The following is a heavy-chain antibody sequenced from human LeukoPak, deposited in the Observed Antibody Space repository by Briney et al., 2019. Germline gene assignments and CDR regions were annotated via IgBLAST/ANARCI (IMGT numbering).Heavy chain of an antibody. V-gene: IGHV3-30*18. CDR3: AKEENYCSSTSCYLNWFDP. J-gene: IGHJ5*02. D-gene: IGHD2-2*01. CDR1: GFTFSSYG. Sequence: GGSLRLSCAASGFTFSSYGMHWVRQAPGKGLEWVAVISYEGSNKYYADSVKGRFTISRDNSKNTLYLQMNSLRAEDTAVYYCAKEENYCSSTSCYLNWFDPWGQGTLVTVSS. CDR2: ISYEGSNK.